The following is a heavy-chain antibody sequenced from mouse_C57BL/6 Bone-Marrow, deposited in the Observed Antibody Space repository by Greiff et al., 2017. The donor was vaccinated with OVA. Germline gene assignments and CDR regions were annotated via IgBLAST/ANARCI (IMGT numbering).Heavy chain of an antibody. CDR2: IDPEDGET. CDR3: AGWRLRREYYAMDY. D-gene: IGHD2-2*01. CDR1: GFTIKDYY. Sequence: VQLKQSGAELVKPGASVKLSCTASGFTIKDYYMHWVKQRPDQGLEWIGRIDPEDGETKYAPNFQGRATITADTSSNTAYLQLSSLTSEDTADYYCAGWRLRREYYAMDYWGQGTSVTVSS. V-gene: IGHV14-2*01. J-gene: IGHJ4*01.